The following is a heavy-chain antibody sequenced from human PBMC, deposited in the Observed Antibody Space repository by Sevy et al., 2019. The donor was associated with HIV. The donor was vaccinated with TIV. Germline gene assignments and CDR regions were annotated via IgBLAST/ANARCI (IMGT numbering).Heavy chain of an antibody. CDR1: GFTFSSYG. J-gene: IGHJ4*02. CDR3: ARSLGGDYCSSTSCYLIDY. V-gene: IGHV3-33*01. Sequence: GGSLRLSCAASGFTFSSYGMHWVRQAPGKGLEWVAVIWYDGSNKYYADSVKGRFTISRDNSKNTLYLQMNSLRAEDTAVYYCARSLGGDYCSSTSCYLIDYWCQGTLVTVSS. CDR2: IWYDGSNK. D-gene: IGHD2-2*01.